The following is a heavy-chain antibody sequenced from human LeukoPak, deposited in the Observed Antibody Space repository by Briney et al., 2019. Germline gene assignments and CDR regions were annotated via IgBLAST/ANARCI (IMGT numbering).Heavy chain of an antibody. D-gene: IGHD4-17*01. Sequence: GASVRVSCKASAYTFNSYGVSWVRQAPGQGLEWMGWISGYNGKTKYAQKLQGRVTMTTETSTSTAYMELRSLRSDDTAVYCCARDRIDYGDYVDYYYYGMDVWGQGTTVTVSS. CDR2: ISGYNGKT. CDR3: ARDRIDYGDYVDYYYYGMDV. CDR1: AYTFNSYG. V-gene: IGHV1-18*01. J-gene: IGHJ6*02.